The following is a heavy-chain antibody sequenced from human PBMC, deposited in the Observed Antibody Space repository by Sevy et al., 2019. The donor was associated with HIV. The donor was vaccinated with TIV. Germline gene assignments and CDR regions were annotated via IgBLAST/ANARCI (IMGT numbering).Heavy chain of an antibody. Sequence: GGSLRLSCAASGFTFSSYGMHWVRQAPGKGLEWVAFIRYDGSNKYYADSVKGRFTISRDNSKNTLYLQMNSLRAEDTAVYYCASPAGYCSSTSCPLGHSPFDYWGRGTLVTVSS. D-gene: IGHD2-2*01. CDR3: ASPAGYCSSTSCPLGHSPFDY. CDR1: GFTFSSYG. V-gene: IGHV3-30*02. J-gene: IGHJ4*02. CDR2: IRYDGSNK.